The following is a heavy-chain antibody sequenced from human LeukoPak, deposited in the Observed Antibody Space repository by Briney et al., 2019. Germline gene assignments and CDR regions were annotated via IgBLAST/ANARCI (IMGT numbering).Heavy chain of an antibody. CDR1: QFTFSRFG. CDR3: AKHLGSHSFPFYYIYV. Sequence: GGSLRLSCEASQFTFSRFGMSWIRQAPGKGPEWVSTLSDSGTTTYYADSVKGRFTTSRDNSKDTLYLQMDKLRADDTAVYYCAKHLGSHSFPFYYIYVWGTGTSVIVSS. CDR2: LSDSGTTT. J-gene: IGHJ6*03. D-gene: IGHD2-21*01. V-gene: IGHV3-23*01.